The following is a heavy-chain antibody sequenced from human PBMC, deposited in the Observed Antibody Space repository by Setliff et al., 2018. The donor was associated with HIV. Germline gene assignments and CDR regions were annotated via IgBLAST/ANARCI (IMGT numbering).Heavy chain of an antibody. CDR1: GYTFTDNY. D-gene: IGHD3-22*01. CDR3: AREVYYDSSPGGHDAFDI. J-gene: IGHJ3*02. V-gene: IGHV1-2*02. CDR2: IIPKSGGT. Sequence: ASVKVSCKASGYTFTDNYIHWVRQAPGQGLEWMGWIIPKSGGTNYAQRFQVRVTMTRDTSISTAYMELSRLRSDDTAVYYCAREVYYDSSPGGHDAFDIWDQGTMVTVSS.